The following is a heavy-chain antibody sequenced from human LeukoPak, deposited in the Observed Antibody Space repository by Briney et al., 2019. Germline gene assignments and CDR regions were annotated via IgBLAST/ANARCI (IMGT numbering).Heavy chain of an antibody. CDR3: ARTQTTGPRYFDL. CDR1: GYTFTGYY. D-gene: IGHD4-17*01. J-gene: IGHJ2*01. CDR2: INPNSGGT. V-gene: IGHV1-2*06. Sequence: ASVKVSCKASGYTFTGYYMHWVRQAPGQGLEWMGRINPNSGGTNYAQKFQGRVTMTRDTPISTAYMELSRLRSDDTAVYYCARTQTTGPRYFDLWGRGTLVTVSS.